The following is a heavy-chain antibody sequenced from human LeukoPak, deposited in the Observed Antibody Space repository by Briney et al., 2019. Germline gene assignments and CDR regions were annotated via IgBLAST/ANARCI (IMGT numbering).Heavy chain of an antibody. CDR1: GFTFSSNY. Sequence: GGSLRLSCAASGFTFSSNYVSWVRQAPGKGLEWVSVIYSGGSTYYPDSVKGRFTISRDNSKSTLYIQMNSLRAEDTAVYYCARAKPKNMVRGLIMRRESRYYFDYWGQGTLVTVSS. D-gene: IGHD3-10*01. CDR2: IYSGGST. CDR3: ARAKPKNMVRGLIMRRESRYYFDY. J-gene: IGHJ4*02. V-gene: IGHV3-53*01.